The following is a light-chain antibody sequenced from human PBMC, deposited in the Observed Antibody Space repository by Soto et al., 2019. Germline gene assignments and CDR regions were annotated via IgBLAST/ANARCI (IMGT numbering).Light chain of an antibody. CDR1: QDIGTY. V-gene: IGKV1-8*01. Sequence: AIRMTQSPSSFSATPGDRVSMTCRATQDIGTYLAWYQQIPGKAPKLLIYDASQLETGVPSKFSGSGSGTDFTFTINNLQAEDIGTYYCQHSNSRPITFGQGSRLEIK. CDR3: QHSNSRPIT. CDR2: DAS. J-gene: IGKJ5*01.